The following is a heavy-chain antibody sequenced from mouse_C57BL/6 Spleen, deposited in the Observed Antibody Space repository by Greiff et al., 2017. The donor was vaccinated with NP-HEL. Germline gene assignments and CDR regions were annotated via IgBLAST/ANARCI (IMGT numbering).Heavy chain of an antibody. Sequence: QVQLQQPGAELVKPGASVKMSCKASGYTFTSYWITWAKQRPGQGLEWIGDIYPGSGSTNYNEKFKSKATLTVDTSSSTAYMQLSSLTSEDSAVYYCAVTTVVEGAMDYWGQGTSVTVSS. D-gene: IGHD1-1*01. V-gene: IGHV1-55*01. CDR2: IYPGSGST. J-gene: IGHJ4*01. CDR3: AVTTVVEGAMDY. CDR1: GYTFTSYW.